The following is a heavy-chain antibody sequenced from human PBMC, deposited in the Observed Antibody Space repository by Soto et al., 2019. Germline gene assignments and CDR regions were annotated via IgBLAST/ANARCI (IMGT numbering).Heavy chain of an antibody. D-gene: IGHD3-22*01. V-gene: IGHV2-70*11. J-gene: IGHJ4*02. CDR3: ARTSSTYYYDSSGYYYFNVFDY. Sequence: SGPTLVNPTQTLTLTCTFSGFSLSTSGMCVSWIRQPPGKALEWLARIDWDDDKYYSTSLKTRLTISKDTSKNQVVLTMTNMDPVDTATYYCARTSSTYYYDSSGYYYFNVFDYWGQGTLVTVSS. CDR1: GFSLSTSGMC. CDR2: IDWDDDK.